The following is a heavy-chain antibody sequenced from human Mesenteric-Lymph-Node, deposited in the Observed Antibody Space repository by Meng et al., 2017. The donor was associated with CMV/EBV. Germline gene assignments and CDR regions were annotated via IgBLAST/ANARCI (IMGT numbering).Heavy chain of an antibody. CDR2: IYYSGDS. D-gene: IGHD3-3*01. V-gene: IGHV4-59*02. CDR1: GGTVSGGSVSGYY. J-gene: IGHJ5*02. CDR3: GRDISDPPGDWSGYLRNWFDP. Sequence: SETLSLTCTVSGGTVSGGSVSGYYWSWIRQPPGKGFEWIGYIYYSGDSDYNPSLKSRVTISIDTSKNQFSLMLTSVTAADTAVYYCGRDISDPPGDWSGYLRNWFDPWGQGTLVTVST.